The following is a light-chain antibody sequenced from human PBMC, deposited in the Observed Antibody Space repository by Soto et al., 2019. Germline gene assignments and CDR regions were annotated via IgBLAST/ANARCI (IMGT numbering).Light chain of an antibody. Sequence: EIVWTQSPGTRSLSPGERATLSCSARQSINNRYLAWYQQKPGQAPRLLIYAASSRATGIPDRFSGSGSGTDFNLTIIRLEPEDFAVYYCQQLGSPPRFTFGPGTKVDIK. CDR2: AAS. V-gene: IGKV3-20*01. J-gene: IGKJ3*01. CDR1: QSINNRY. CDR3: QQLGSPPRFT.